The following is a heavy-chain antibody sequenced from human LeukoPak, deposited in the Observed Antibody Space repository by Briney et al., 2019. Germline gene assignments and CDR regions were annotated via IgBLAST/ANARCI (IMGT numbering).Heavy chain of an antibody. Sequence: QSGGSLRLSCAASGFTFSSYWMSWVRQAPGKGLEWVANIKQDGSEKYYVDSVKGRFTISRDNAKNSLYLQMNSLRAEDTAVYYCARAAIAAARIYYYMDVWGKGTTVTVSS. D-gene: IGHD6-13*01. CDR1: GFTFSSYW. CDR3: ARAAIAAARIYYYMDV. CDR2: IKQDGSEK. V-gene: IGHV3-7*01. J-gene: IGHJ6*03.